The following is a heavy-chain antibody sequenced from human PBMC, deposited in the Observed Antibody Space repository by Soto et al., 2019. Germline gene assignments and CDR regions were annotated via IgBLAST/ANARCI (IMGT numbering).Heavy chain of an antibody. J-gene: IGHJ4*02. CDR1: GGSFSDYY. CDR2: INNSGST. V-gene: IGHV4-34*02. CDR3: ARAGYSSSWYDY. D-gene: IGHD6-13*01. Sequence: QVQLQQWGAGLLKPSETLSLSCAVSGGSFSDYYWSWIRQPPGKGLEWIGEINNSGSTHYNPSLKSRVTISVDTSKTQFSLMLTSVTAADTADYYCARAGYSSSWYDYWGQGTLVTVSS.